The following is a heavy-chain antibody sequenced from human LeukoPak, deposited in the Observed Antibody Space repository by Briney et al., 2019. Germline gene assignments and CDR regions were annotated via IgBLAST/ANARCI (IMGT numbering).Heavy chain of an antibody. D-gene: IGHD6-13*01. CDR3: ARAEVLAAAGTGWFDP. V-gene: IGHV4-39*07. CDR2: IYYSGST. Sequence: SETLSLTCTVSGGSISSSSYYWGWIRQPPGKGLEWIGSIYYSGSTYYNPSLKSRVTISVDTSKNQFSLKLSSVTAADTAVYYCARAEVLAAAGTGWFDPWGQGTLVTVSS. J-gene: IGHJ5*02. CDR1: GGSISSSSYY.